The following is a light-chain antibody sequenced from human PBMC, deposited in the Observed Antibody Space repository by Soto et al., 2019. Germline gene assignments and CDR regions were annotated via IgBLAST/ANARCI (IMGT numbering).Light chain of an antibody. Sequence: EIVLTQSPGTLSLSPGERATLSCRASQSVSSSYLAWYQQKPGQAPRPLTYGASSRAIGIPDRFSGSGSGTDFTLTISRLEPEDFAVYYCQQNGSSPWTFGQGTKV. CDR2: GAS. V-gene: IGKV3-20*01. CDR1: QSVSSSY. CDR3: QQNGSSPWT. J-gene: IGKJ1*01.